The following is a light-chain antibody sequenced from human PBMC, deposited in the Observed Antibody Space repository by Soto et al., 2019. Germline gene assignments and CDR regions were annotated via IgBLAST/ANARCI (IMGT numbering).Light chain of an antibody. CDR1: SSDVGGYNY. V-gene: IGLV2-14*01. CDR3: SSYTSSSTLV. Sequence: QSALTQPASVSGSPGQSITISCTGTSSDVGGYNYVSWYQQHPGKAPQLMIYDVSNRPSGVSNRFSGSKSGNTASLTISWLQAEYEADYYCSSYTSSSTLVFGGGTKLTVL. CDR2: DVS. J-gene: IGLJ2*01.